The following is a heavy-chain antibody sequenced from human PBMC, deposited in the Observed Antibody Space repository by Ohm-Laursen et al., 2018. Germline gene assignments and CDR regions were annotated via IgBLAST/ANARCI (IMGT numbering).Heavy chain of an antibody. Sequence: SLRLSCTASGFTFSSYGMHWVRQAPGKGLEWVAVIWYDGSNKYYADSVKGRFTISRDNSKNTLYLQMNSLRAEDTAVYYCARDESPRGAMVTCFDYWGQGTLVTVSS. D-gene: IGHD5-18*01. CDR3: ARDESPRGAMVTCFDY. J-gene: IGHJ4*02. V-gene: IGHV3-33*01. CDR1: GFTFSSYG. CDR2: IWYDGSNK.